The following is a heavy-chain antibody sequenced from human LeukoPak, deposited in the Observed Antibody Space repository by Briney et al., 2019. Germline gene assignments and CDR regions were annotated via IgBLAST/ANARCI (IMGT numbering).Heavy chain of an antibody. CDR3: ARDTYSSGSYNA. Sequence: GGSLRLSCAGPGFTFSDFGMSWVRQAPGKGLEWVSSISGSTKSVYYADSVRGRFTISRDNAQNSLSLQLNSLRVEGTAVYYCARDTYSSGSYNAWGQGTLVIVSS. CDR1: GFTFSDFG. V-gene: IGHV3-21*01. J-gene: IGHJ4*02. CDR2: ISGSTKSV. D-gene: IGHD1-26*01.